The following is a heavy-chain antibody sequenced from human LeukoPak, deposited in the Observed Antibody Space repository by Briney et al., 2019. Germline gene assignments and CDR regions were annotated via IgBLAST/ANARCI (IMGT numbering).Heavy chain of an antibody. CDR2: ISGSGSRA. Sequence: PGGSLSLTCAASGFTFSSSSMSWVRQAPGKGLEWVSTISGSGSRAYYADSVKGRFTISRDNSKNTLYLQMNSLRAEDTAVYYCAKVLGDLGSYYHGMDVWGGGTTVTVSS. D-gene: IGHD3-10*01. CDR1: GFTFSSSS. V-gene: IGHV3-23*01. J-gene: IGHJ6*01. CDR3: AKVLGDLGSYYHGMDV.